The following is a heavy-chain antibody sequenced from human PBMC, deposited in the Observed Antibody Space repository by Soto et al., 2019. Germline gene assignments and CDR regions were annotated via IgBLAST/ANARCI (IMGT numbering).Heavy chain of an antibody. J-gene: IGHJ4*02. V-gene: IGHV3-23*01. CDR3: AKNRDYCISTSCRMYSSDY. D-gene: IGHD2-2*01. CDR1: GFTFSSYA. CDR2: ISGSGGST. Sequence: EVQLLESGGGLVQPGGSLRLSCAASGFTFSSYAMSWVRQAPGKGLEWVSAISGSGGSTYYADSVKGRFTISRDNSKNTLYLQMNSLRAEDTAVYYCAKNRDYCISTSCRMYSSDYWGQGTLVTVSS.